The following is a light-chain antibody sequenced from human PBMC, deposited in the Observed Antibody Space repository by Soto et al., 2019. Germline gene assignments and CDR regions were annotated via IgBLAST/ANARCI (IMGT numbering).Light chain of an antibody. V-gene: IGKV1-5*01. Sequence: DIQMTQSPSTLSASVGDRVTITCRASQSISSRLAWYQQKPGRAPKLLIYDASNLESGVPSRFSGSASGTEFTLSISSLQPDDFATYYCHQYNSYSLTFGGGTKVEI. J-gene: IGKJ4*01. CDR3: HQYNSYSLT. CDR2: DAS. CDR1: QSISSR.